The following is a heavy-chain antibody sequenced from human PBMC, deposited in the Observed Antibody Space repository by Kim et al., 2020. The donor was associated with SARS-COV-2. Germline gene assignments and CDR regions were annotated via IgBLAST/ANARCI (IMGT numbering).Heavy chain of an antibody. D-gene: IGHD3-3*01. Sequence: GGSLRLSCAASGFTFSSSAMSWVRQAPGKGLEWVSAISGSGGSTYYADSVKGRFTISRDNSKNTLYLQMNNLSAEDTAVYYCAKGTGSGASGYYYGMDVWGQGTTVTVSS. CDR1: GFTFSSSA. J-gene: IGHJ6*02. V-gene: IGHV3-23*01. CDR2: ISGSGGST. CDR3: AKGTGSGASGYYYGMDV.